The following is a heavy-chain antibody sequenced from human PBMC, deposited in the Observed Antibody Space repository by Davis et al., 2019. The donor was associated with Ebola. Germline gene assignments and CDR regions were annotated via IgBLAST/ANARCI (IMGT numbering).Heavy chain of an antibody. J-gene: IGHJ6*03. CDR3: AKEGTYSSSWIPFYYYYMDV. CDR2: ISYDGSNK. V-gene: IGHV3-30*18. CDR1: GFTFSSYG. Sequence: GESLKISCAASGFTFSSYGMHWVRQAPGKGLEWVAVISYDGSNKYYADSVKGRFTISRDNSKNTLYLQMNSLRAEDTAVYYCAKEGTYSSSWIPFYYYYMDVWGKGTTVTVSS. D-gene: IGHD6-13*01.